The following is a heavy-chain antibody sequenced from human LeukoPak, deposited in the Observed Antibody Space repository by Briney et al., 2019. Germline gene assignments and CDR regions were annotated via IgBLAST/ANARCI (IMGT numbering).Heavy chain of an antibody. V-gene: IGHV1-18*01. CDR3: ARDQPRTYYYDSSGYYYEDY. Sequence: ASVKVSCKASGYTFTSYGISWVQQAPGQGLEWMGWISAYNGNTNYAQKLQGRVTMTTDTSTSTAYMELRSLRSDDTAVYYCARDQPRTYYYDSSGYYYEDYWGQGTLATVSS. D-gene: IGHD3-22*01. CDR1: GYTFTSYG. CDR2: ISAYNGNT. J-gene: IGHJ4*02.